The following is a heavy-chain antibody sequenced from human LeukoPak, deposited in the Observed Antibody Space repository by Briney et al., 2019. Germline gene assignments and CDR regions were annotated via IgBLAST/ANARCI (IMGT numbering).Heavy chain of an antibody. D-gene: IGHD5-24*01. V-gene: IGHV1-2*02. CDR1: GYTFTGYD. CDR2: INPNSGGT. J-gene: IGHJ3*02. CDR3: VGPRGYKTAFDI. Sequence: ASVKVSCKASGYTFTGYDMHWVRQAPGQGIEWMGWINPNSGGTNYAQKFQGRVTMTMDTSISTASMELSRLRSDDTAVYYCVGPRGYKTAFDIWGQGTMVPVSS.